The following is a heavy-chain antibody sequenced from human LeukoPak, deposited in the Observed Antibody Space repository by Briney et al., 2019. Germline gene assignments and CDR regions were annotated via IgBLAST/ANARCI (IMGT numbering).Heavy chain of an antibody. CDR1: GFTFSSYN. D-gene: IGHD1-26*01. J-gene: IGHJ3*02. Sequence: GGSLRLSCAASGFTFSSYNMNWVRQAPGKGLEWVSYISSSSSTIYYADSVKGRFTISRDNSKNTLYLQMNSLRAEDTAAYYCAKDRFYTGSPRAFDIWGQGTMVTVSS. CDR2: ISSSSSTI. CDR3: AKDRFYTGSPRAFDI. V-gene: IGHV3-48*01.